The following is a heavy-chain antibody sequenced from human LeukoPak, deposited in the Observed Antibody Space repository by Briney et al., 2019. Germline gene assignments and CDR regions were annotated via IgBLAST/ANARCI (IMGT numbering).Heavy chain of an antibody. J-gene: IGHJ5*02. V-gene: IGHV4-59*08. Sequence: PSETLSLTCTVSGGSISSYYWSWIRQPPGKGLEWIGYIYYSGSTNYNPSLKSRVTISVDTSKNQFSLKLSSVTAADTAVYYCARVEKIGYCSSTSCYYGGFDPWGQGTLVTVSS. CDR3: ARVEKIGYCSSTSCYYGGFDP. CDR2: IYYSGST. D-gene: IGHD2-2*01. CDR1: GGSISSYY.